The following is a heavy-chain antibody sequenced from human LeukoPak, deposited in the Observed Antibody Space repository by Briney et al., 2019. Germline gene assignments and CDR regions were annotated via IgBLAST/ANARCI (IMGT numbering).Heavy chain of an antibody. J-gene: IGHJ4*02. Sequence: PGGSLRLSCTLSGLTVSSNSMSWVRQAPGKGLEWVSFIYSDNTHYSDSVKGRFTISRDNSKNTLYLQMNSLRAEDTAVYYCARRAGAYSHPYDYWGQGTLVTVSS. V-gene: IGHV3-53*01. CDR1: GLTVSSNS. CDR2: IYSDNT. CDR3: ARRAGAYSHPYDY. D-gene: IGHD4/OR15-4a*01.